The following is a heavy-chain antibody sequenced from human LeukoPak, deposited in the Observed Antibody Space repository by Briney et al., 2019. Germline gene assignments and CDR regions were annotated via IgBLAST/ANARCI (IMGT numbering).Heavy chain of an antibody. CDR2: IYYSGST. V-gene: IGHV4-59*01. CDR3: ARDASEKGYWYFDL. Sequence: SETLSLTCTVSGGSISSYYWSWIRQPPGKGLEWIGYIYYSGSTNYNPSLKSRVTISVDTSKNQFSLKLSSVTAADTAVYYCARDASEKGYWYFDLWGRGTLVTVSS. J-gene: IGHJ2*01. CDR1: GGSISSYY. D-gene: IGHD1-14*01.